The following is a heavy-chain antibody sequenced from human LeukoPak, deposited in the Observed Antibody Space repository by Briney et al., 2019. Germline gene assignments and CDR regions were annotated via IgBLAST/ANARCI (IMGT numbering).Heavy chain of an antibody. Sequence: SETLSLTCTVSGGSISSYYWSWIRQPPGKGLEWIGYIYYSGSTNYIPSLKSRVTISVDTSKNQFSLKLSSVTAADTAVYYCAGSSSDSDYWGQGTLVTVSS. CDR3: AGSSSDSDY. CDR1: GGSISSYY. CDR2: IYYSGST. J-gene: IGHJ4*02. D-gene: IGHD2-15*01. V-gene: IGHV4-59*01.